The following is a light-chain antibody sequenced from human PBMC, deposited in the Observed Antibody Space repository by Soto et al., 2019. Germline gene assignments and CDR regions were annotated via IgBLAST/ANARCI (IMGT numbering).Light chain of an antibody. CDR3: CSYVGSSTSYV. V-gene: IGLV2-23*02. CDR2: EVN. CDR1: SGDVGNYNL. J-gene: IGLJ1*01. Sequence: QSALTQPASVSGSPGQSITISCTGTSGDVGNYNLVSWYQQHPGKAPRLMIYEVNKWPSGVSNRFSGFKSGNTASLTISGLQAEDEAHYYCCSYVGSSTSYVFGTGTKVTVL.